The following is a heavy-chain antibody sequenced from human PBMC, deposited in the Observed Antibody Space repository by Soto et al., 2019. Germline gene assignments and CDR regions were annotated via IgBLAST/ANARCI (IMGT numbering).Heavy chain of an antibody. J-gene: IGHJ4*02. Sequence: QMQLVQSGPEVKKPGTSVKVSCKASGFTFTSSAVQWVRQARGQRLEWIGWIVVGSGNTNFAQKLQERVTFTRDMSTATAYMELSSLRSEDTAVYYCAGGPKYYDSLWGQGTLVTVSS. CDR2: IVVGSGNT. CDR1: GFTFTSSA. CDR3: AGGPKYYDSL. D-gene: IGHD3-3*01. V-gene: IGHV1-58*01.